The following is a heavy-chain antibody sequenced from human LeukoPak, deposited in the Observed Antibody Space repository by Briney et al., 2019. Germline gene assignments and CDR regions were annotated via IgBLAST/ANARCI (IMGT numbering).Heavy chain of an antibody. CDR2: ISSNGGST. V-gene: IGHV3-64D*06. J-gene: IGHJ4*02. Sequence: PGGSLRLSCSASGFTFSSYAMHWVRQAPGKGLEYVSAISSNGGSTYYADSVKGRFTTSRDNSKNTLYLQMSSLRAEDTAVYYCVKVGEYSSSWYDYWGRGTLVTVSS. CDR3: VKVGEYSSSWYDY. D-gene: IGHD6-13*01. CDR1: GFTFSSYA.